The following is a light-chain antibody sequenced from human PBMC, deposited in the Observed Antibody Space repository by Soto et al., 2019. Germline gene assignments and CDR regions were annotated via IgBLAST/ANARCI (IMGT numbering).Light chain of an antibody. J-gene: IGKJ1*01. CDR1: QSVSSN. Sequence: DIVMTQSPATLSVSPGERATLSCRASQSVSSNLAWYQQKPGQAPRLLIYGASTRATGIPARFSGSGSGTEFTLTISSLQSEDFAVYYCQQYNNWPPKTFGQGTKVDI. V-gene: IGKV3-15*01. CDR2: GAS. CDR3: QQYNNWPPKT.